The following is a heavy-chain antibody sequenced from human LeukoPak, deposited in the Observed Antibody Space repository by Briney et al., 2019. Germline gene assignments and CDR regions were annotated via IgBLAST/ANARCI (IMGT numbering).Heavy chain of an antibody. CDR1: GFTFSSYS. CDR3: ARDRPSYSSGWDY. Sequence: GGSLRLSCAASGFTFSSYSMNWLRQAPGKGLEWVSSISSSSSYIYYADSVKGRFTISRDNAKNSLYLQMNSPRAEDTAVYYCARDRPSYSSGWDYWGQGTLVTVSS. V-gene: IGHV3-21*01. D-gene: IGHD6-19*01. CDR2: ISSSSSYI. J-gene: IGHJ4*02.